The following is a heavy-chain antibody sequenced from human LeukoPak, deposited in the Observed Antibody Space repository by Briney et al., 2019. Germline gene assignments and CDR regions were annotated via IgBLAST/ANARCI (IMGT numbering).Heavy chain of an antibody. CDR1: GFTFSGSA. Sequence: GGSLKLSCAASGFTFSGSAMHWVRQASGQGLEWVGRIRSKANSYATAYAASVKGRFTISRDDLKNTAYLQMNSLKTEDTALYYCTRLTDLAGAYDFVGFDYWGQGTLVTVSS. CDR3: TRLTDLAGAYDFVGFDY. D-gene: IGHD3-16*01. J-gene: IGHJ4*02. V-gene: IGHV3-73*01. CDR2: IRSKANSYAT.